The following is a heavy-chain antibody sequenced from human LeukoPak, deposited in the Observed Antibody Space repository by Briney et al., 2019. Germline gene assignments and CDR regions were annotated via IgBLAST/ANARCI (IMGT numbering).Heavy chain of an antibody. CDR3: ARVSSSWYWFDP. V-gene: IGHV4-31*03. CDR2: IYYSGST. CDR1: XGSISSGGYC. Sequence: XCTVXXGSISSGGYCWSWLRQHRGKGLEWIGYIYYSGSTYYNPSLKSRVTISVDTSKNQFSLKLSSVAAADTAVYYCARVSSSWYWFDPWGQGTLVTVSS. J-gene: IGHJ5*02. D-gene: IGHD6-13*01.